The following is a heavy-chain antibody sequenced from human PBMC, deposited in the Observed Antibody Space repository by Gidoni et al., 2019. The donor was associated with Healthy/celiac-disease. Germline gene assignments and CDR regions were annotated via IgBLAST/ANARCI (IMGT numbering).Heavy chain of an antibody. J-gene: IGHJ5*02. CDR1: GGSISSSY. Sequence: QVQLQESGPGLVKPSEPLSLTCTVSGGSISSSYWSWIRQPPGKGLEWIGYIYYSGSTNYNPSLKSRVTISVDTSKNQFSLKLSSVTAADTAVYYCARGLPGIAAAGNWFDPWGQGTLVTVSS. V-gene: IGHV4-59*01. CDR2: IYYSGST. D-gene: IGHD6-13*01. CDR3: ARGLPGIAAAGNWFDP.